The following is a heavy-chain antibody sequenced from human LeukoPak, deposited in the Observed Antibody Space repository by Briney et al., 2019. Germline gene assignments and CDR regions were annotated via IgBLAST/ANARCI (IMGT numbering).Heavy chain of an antibody. V-gene: IGHV1-2*02. CDR1: GYTFTGYY. Sequence: ASVTVSCTASGYTFTGYYMHWVRQAPGQGLEWMGWINPNSGGTNYAQKFQGRVTMTRDTSISTAYMELSRLRSDDTAVYYCARDRGYSYGYPSYYYYGMDVWGQGTTVTVSS. D-gene: IGHD5-18*01. CDR2: INPNSGGT. CDR3: ARDRGYSYGYPSYYYYGMDV. J-gene: IGHJ6*02.